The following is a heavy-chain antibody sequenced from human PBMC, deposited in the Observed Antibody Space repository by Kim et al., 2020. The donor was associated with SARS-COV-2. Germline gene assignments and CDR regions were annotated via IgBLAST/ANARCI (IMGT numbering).Heavy chain of an antibody. D-gene: IGHD2-15*01. Sequence: DSVKGRVAISRDDYKNTVYLELNSLRDEESAVYYCATEGGTSGRCGYFDSWGQGTLVTVSS. CDR3: ATEGGTSGRCGYFDS. V-gene: IGHV3-30*09. J-gene: IGHJ4*02.